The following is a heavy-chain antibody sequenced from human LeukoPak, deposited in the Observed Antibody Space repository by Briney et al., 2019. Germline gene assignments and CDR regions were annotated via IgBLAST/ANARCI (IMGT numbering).Heavy chain of an antibody. CDR2: IIPIFGTA. V-gene: IGHV1-69*13. J-gene: IGHJ5*02. CDR3: ARGKILIAAAGDNWFDP. Sequence: ASVKVSCKASGGTFSSYAISWVRQAPGQGLEWMGGIIPIFGTANYAQKFQGRVTITADGSTSTAYMELSSLRSEDTAVYYCARGKILIAAAGDNWFDPWGQGTLVTVS. D-gene: IGHD6-13*01. CDR1: GGTFSSYA.